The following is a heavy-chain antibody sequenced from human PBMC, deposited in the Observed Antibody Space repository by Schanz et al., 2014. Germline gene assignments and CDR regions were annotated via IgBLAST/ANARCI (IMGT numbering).Heavy chain of an antibody. J-gene: IGHJ6*02. CDR3: ARDFLLEQLGYSHYYYAMDV. V-gene: IGHV3-33*05. CDR2: VSSDGNND. Sequence: VQLVASGGGVVQPGRSLRLSCVASGFTFSSYDVFWVRQAPGKGLEWVALVSSDGNNDYYTDSVKGRFTISRDNSKNTVHLQMNSLRAEDTAVYYCARDFLLEQLGYSHYYYAMDVWGQGTTVTVSS. D-gene: IGHD2-15*01. CDR1: GFTFSSYD.